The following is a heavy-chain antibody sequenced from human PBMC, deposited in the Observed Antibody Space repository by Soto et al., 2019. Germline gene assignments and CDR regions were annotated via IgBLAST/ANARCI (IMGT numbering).Heavy chain of an antibody. V-gene: IGHV4-30-4*01. CDR2: IYYSGST. D-gene: IGHD3-10*01. CDR3: AREVVRGVYYYYGMDV. Sequence: QVQLQESGPGLVKPSQTLSLTCTVSGGSISSGDYYWSWIRQPPGKGLEWIGYIYYSGSTYYNPYRKSRVTISVDTSKNQFSLKLSSVIAADTAVYYCAREVVRGVYYYYGMDVWGQGTTVTVS. J-gene: IGHJ6*02. CDR1: GGSISSGDYY.